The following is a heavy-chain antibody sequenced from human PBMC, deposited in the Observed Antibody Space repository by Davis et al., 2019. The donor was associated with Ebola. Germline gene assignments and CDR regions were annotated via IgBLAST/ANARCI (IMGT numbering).Heavy chain of an antibody. D-gene: IGHD6-6*01. CDR1: GFTFSSYA. J-gene: IGHJ4*02. V-gene: IGHV3-30-3*01. Sequence: GESLKISCVASGFTFSSYAMHWVRQAPGKGLEWVAVISYDGSNKYYADSVKGRFTISRDNSKNTLYLQMNSLRAEDTAVYYCARGSIASYWGQGTLVTVSS. CDR3: ARGSIASY. CDR2: ISYDGSNK.